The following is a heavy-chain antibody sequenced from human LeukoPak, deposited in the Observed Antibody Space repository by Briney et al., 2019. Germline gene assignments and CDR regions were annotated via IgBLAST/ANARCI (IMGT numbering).Heavy chain of an antibody. V-gene: IGHV3-23*01. J-gene: IGHJ4*02. Sequence: GGSLRLSCAASGFTFSSYGMSWVRQAPGKGLEWVSAISGSDSSYADSVKGRFTISRDNAKNSLYLQMNSLRAEDAAVYYCARGGYAGYFDYWGQGTLVTVSS. D-gene: IGHD3-16*01. CDR1: GFTFSSYG. CDR3: ARGGYAGYFDY. CDR2: ISGSDSS.